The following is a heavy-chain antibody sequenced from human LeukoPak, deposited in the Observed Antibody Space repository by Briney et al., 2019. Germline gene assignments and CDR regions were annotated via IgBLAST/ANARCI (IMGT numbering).Heavy chain of an antibody. J-gene: IGHJ4*02. CDR3: AKDPYSSGRNYFDY. V-gene: IGHV3-33*06. Sequence: PGRSLRLSCAASGFSFSSYGMHWVRQAPGKGLEWVAVIWYDGGNKYYADSVKGRFTISRDNSKNTLYLQMNSLRAEDTAVYYCAKDPYSSGRNYFDYWGQGTLVTVSS. CDR1: GFSFSSYG. CDR2: IWYDGGNK. D-gene: IGHD6-19*01.